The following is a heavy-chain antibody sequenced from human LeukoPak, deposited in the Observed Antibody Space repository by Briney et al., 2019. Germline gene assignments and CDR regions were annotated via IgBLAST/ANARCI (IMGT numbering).Heavy chain of an antibody. CDR2: IYYSGST. D-gene: IGHD3-10*01. Sequence: SETLSLTCTVSGGSISSYYWSWIRQPPGKGLEWIGYIYYSGSTNYNPSLKSRVTISVDTSKNQFSLKLSSVTAADTAVYYWAXXSXXSXSYXGLYYYYGMDVWGQGTTVTVSS. V-gene: IGHV4-59*01. CDR1: GGSISSYY. J-gene: IGHJ6*02. CDR3: AXXSXXSXSYXGLYYYYGMDV.